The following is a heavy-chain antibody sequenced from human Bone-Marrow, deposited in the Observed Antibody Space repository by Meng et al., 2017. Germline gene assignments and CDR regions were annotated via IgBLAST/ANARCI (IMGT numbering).Heavy chain of an antibody. CDR1: GFTFSNAW. CDR2: IKSKTDGGTT. CDR3: TTDQVSDFWSGYHYYYYGMDV. V-gene: IGHV3-15*01. J-gene: IGHJ6*02. Sequence: GESLKISCAASGFTFSNAWMSWVRQAPGKGLERVGRIKSKTDGGTTDYAAPVKGRFTISRDDSKNTLYLQMNSLKTEDTAVYYCTTDQVSDFWSGYHYYYYGMDVWGQGTTVTVSS. D-gene: IGHD3-3*01.